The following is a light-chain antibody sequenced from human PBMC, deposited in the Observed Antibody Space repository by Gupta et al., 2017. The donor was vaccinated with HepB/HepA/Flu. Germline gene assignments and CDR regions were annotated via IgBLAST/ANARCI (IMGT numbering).Light chain of an antibody. CDR3: QVWDSSSDHVV. CDR2: YDS. J-gene: IGLJ2*01. V-gene: IGLV3-21*04. CDR1: NIGSKS. Sequence: SSVLTQPPSVSVAPGKTARITCRGNNIGSKSVHWYQQKPGQAPVLVIYYDSDRHSGIPERFSGSNSGNTATLTISRVEAGEEADYYCQVWDSSSDHVVFGGGTKLTVL.